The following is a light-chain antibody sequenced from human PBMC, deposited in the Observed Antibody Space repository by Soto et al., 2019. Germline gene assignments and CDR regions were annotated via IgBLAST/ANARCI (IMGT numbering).Light chain of an antibody. J-gene: IGLJ3*02. CDR3: SSYTSGSTWV. CDR1: GSDVGGYNY. V-gene: IGLV2-14*01. Sequence: QSALTQPASVSGSRGQSITISCTGTGSDVGGYNYVSWYQQHPGKAPKLMIYEVSNRPSGVSNRFSGSKSGNTASLTISGLQAEDEADYYCSSYTSGSTWVFGGGTKLTVL. CDR2: EVS.